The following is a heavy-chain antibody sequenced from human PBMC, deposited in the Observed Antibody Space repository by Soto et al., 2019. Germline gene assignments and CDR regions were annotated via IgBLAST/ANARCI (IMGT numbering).Heavy chain of an antibody. J-gene: IGHJ4*02. D-gene: IGHD6-19*01. V-gene: IGHV3-33*01. CDR2: IWYDGSNK. CDR3: AAGPVAVYY. Sequence: QVQLVESGGGVVQPGRSLRLSCAASGFTFSSYGMHWVRQAPGKGLEWVAVIWYDGSNKYYADSVKGRFTISRDNSKNTLYLQMNSLRAEDTAVYYCAAGPVAVYYWGQGTLVTVSS. CDR1: GFTFSSYG.